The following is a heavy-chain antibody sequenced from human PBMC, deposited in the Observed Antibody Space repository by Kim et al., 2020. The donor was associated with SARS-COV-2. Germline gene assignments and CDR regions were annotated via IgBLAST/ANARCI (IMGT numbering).Heavy chain of an antibody. V-gene: IGHV3-33*01. CDR1: GFTFSSYG. J-gene: IGHJ5*02. Sequence: GGSLRLSCAASGFTFSSYGMHWVRQAPGKGLEWVAVIWYDGSNKYDADSVKGRFTISRDNSKNTLYLQMNSLRGEDTAVYYCARDVSRDTHLPFDPWGQG. CDR2: IWYDGSNK. CDR3: ARDVSRDTHLPFDP.